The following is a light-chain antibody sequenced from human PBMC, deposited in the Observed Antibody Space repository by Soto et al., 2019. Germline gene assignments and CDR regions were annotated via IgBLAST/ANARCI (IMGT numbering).Light chain of an antibody. J-gene: IGKJ1*01. V-gene: IGKV1-5*01. CDR2: DAS. CDR3: QQYSSYWT. CDR1: QSITTW. Sequence: DIQMTQSPSTLSASVGDRVTITCRASQSITTWLAWYQQKPGKAPKLLIYDASKLEIGVPSRFSGSGSGTELTLTISSLKTDDFESYYCQQYSSYWTFGQGTKVDSK.